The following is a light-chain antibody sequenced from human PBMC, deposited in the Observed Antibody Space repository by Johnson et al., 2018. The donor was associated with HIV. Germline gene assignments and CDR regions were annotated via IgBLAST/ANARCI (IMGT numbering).Light chain of an antibody. Sequence: QSVLTQPPSVSAAPGQKVTISCSGSSCDIGNNYVSWHQQLPGTAPKLLIYDNNNRSSGIPDRFSGSKSGTSATLGITGLQTGDEADYYCGTWDSTLYVFGTGTKVTVL. J-gene: IGLJ1*01. CDR1: SCDIGNNY. CDR2: DNN. CDR3: GTWDSTLYV. V-gene: IGLV1-51*01.